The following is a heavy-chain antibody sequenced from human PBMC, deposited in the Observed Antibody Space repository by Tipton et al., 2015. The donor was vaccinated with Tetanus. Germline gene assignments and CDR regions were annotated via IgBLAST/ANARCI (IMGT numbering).Heavy chain of an antibody. D-gene: IGHD2-2*01. Sequence: QVQLVQSGAEVKKPGAPVKVSCKASGYTFTSYDINWVRQATGQGLEWMGWMNPNSGNTGYAQKFQGRVIMTRNTSISTAYMELSSLRSEDTAVYYCARVGVRYCSSTSCYAFDIWGQGTMVTVSS. J-gene: IGHJ3*02. CDR3: ARVGVRYCSSTSCYAFDI. V-gene: IGHV1-8*01. CDR2: MNPNSGNT. CDR1: GYTFTSYD.